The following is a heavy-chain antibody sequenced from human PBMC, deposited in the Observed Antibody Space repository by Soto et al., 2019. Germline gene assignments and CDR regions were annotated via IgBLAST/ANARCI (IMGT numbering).Heavy chain of an antibody. V-gene: IGHV3-23*01. J-gene: IGHJ4*02. CDR3: AKDSKSRIAAAGRVDY. CDR1: GFTFSSYA. D-gene: IGHD6-13*01. Sequence: EVQLLESGGGLVQPGGSLRLSCAASGFTFSSYAMSWVRQTPGKGLEWVSAISGSGGSTYYADSVKGRFTISRDKSKNTLHLQMHSLRAEDTAVYYCAKDSKSRIAAAGRVDYWGKGTLATVSS. CDR2: ISGSGGST.